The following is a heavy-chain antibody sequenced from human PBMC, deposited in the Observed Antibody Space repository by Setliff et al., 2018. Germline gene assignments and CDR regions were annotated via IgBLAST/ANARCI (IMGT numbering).Heavy chain of an antibody. CDR2: TIPIFGTT. J-gene: IGHJ6*03. Sequence: GASVKVSCKASGATFSSYGISWVRQAPGQGLEWMAGTIPIFGTTEYAQKFQGRLTIITDESTNTVFMQLSSLRSDDTAVYYCVREGVDSRSSTDYRYYMDVWGKGTTVTVSS. V-gene: IGHV1-69*05. CDR3: VREGVDSRSSTDYRYYMDV. D-gene: IGHD3-22*01. CDR1: GATFSSYG.